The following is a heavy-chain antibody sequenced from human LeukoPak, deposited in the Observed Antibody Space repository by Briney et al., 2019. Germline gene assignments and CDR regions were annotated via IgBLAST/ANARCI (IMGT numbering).Heavy chain of an antibody. D-gene: IGHD4-17*01. J-gene: IGHJ4*02. Sequence: ASVKVSCETSGYTFTSYDINWVRQATGQGLEWMGWMNPNSGNTGYAQKFQGRVTMTRNTSISTAYMELSSLRSEDTAVYYCARQTTVTTGDYWGQGTLVTVSS. CDR1: GYTFTSYD. CDR2: MNPNSGNT. V-gene: IGHV1-8*01. CDR3: ARQTTVTTGDY.